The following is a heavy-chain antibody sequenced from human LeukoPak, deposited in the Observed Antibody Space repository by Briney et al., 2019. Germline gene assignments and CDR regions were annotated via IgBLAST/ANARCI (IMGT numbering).Heavy chain of an antibody. J-gene: IGHJ4*02. Sequence: PGGSLRLACAAYGFTFSSYAMSWVRQPPGKGLEWVSAISGSGGSTYYADSVKGRFTISRDNSKNTLYLQMNSLRAEDTAVYYCAKFLAYDFWSGSLHYWGQGTLVTVSS. CDR2: ISGSGGST. V-gene: IGHV3-23*01. CDR1: GFTFSSYA. D-gene: IGHD3-3*01. CDR3: AKFLAYDFWSGSLHY.